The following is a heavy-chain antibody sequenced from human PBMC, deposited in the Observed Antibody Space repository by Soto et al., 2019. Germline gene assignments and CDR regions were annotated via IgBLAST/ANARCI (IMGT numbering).Heavy chain of an antibody. CDR3: ARGEPYGDFAY. V-gene: IGHV4-31*03. D-gene: IGHD4-17*01. Sequence: SETLSLTCTVSGGSISSGAYYWSWIRQLPGKGLEWIGYIYYNGNTYYNPSLESRITISRDASKNQFSLRLTSLTAADTAVYYCARGEPYGDFAYWGQGTLVTVSS. CDR1: GGSISSGAYY. CDR2: IYYNGNT. J-gene: IGHJ4*02.